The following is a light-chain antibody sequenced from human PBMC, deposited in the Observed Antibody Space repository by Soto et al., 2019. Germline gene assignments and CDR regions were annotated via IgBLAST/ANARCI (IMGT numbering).Light chain of an antibody. J-gene: IGKJ1*01. Sequence: DIQMTQSPSTLSASVGDRVTITCRASQSIGSWLAWYQQKPGKAPKLLIYQASILESGVPSRFSGTGSGTEFTLTISSLQPDDFASYYCQQYDSFSTWPFGQGTKVVIK. CDR2: QAS. V-gene: IGKV1-5*03. CDR3: QQYDSFSTWP. CDR1: QSIGSW.